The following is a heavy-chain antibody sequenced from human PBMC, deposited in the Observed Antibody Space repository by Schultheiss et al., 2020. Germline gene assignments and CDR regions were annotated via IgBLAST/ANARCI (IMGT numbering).Heavy chain of an antibody. Sequence: GSLRLSCAVSGGSISTNNWWTWVRQPPGKGLEWIGEIYHSGSTNYNPSLKSRVTISVDTSKNQFSLKLTSVTAADTAVYYCARGPHPSSSWTLDYWGQGTLGNVYS. CDR2: IYHSGST. J-gene: IGHJ4*02. CDR3: ARGPHPSSSWTLDY. V-gene: IGHV4-4*02. CDR1: GGSISTNNW. D-gene: IGHD6-13*01.